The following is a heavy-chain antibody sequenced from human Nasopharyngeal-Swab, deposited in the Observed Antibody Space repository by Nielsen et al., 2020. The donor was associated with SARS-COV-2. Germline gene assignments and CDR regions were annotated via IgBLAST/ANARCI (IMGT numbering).Heavy chain of an antibody. Sequence: GESLKISCAASGFTFSNYGMHWVRQAPGKGLEWVAVIWYDGSNKYYADSVKGRFTISRDNSKNTLYLQMNSLRAEDTAVYYCARGLGIGSGYYGMDVWGQGTTVTVSS. CDR3: ARGLGIGSGYYGMDV. D-gene: IGHD6-13*01. J-gene: IGHJ6*02. V-gene: IGHV3-33*01. CDR2: IWYDGSNK. CDR1: GFTFSNYG.